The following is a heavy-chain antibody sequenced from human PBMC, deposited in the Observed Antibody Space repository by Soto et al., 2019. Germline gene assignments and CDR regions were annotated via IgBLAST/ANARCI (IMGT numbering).Heavy chain of an antibody. D-gene: IGHD3-10*01. CDR3: ARGNYYGSGSAGYWFDP. J-gene: IGHJ5*02. CDR1: GYTFTGYY. CDR2: INPNSGGT. V-gene: IGHV1-2*02. Sequence: QVQLVQSGAEVKKPGASVKVSCKASGYTFTGYYMHWVRQAPGQGLEWMGWINPNSGGTNYAQKFQGRVTITADESTSTAYMELSSLRSEDTAVYYCARGNYYGSGSAGYWFDPWGQGTLVTVSS.